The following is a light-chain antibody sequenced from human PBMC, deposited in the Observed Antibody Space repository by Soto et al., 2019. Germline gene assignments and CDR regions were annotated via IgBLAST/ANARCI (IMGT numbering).Light chain of an antibody. Sequence: DIQLTQSPSFLSASVGNRVTITCRASQGIISYLAWYQQKPGKAPKLLIYAASTLQSGVPSRFSGSESGTEFTLTISSLQPEDFATYYCQQLNTYPLTFGGGTKVDIK. V-gene: IGKV1-9*01. CDR2: AAS. J-gene: IGKJ4*01. CDR1: QGIISY. CDR3: QQLNTYPLT.